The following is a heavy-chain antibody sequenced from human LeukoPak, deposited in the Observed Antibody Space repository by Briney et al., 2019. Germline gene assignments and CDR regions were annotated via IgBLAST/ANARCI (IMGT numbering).Heavy chain of an antibody. CDR1: GFTFDDYA. J-gene: IGHJ4*02. CDR3: AKDSQDCGGNSGYFDY. CDR2: ISWNSGSI. D-gene: IGHD4-23*01. V-gene: IGHV3-9*01. Sequence: GGSLRLSCAASGFTFDDYAMHWVRQAPGKGLEWVSGISWNSGSIGYADSVKGRFTISRDNAKNSLYLQMNSLRAEDTALYYCAKDSQDCGGNSGYFDYWGQGTLVTVSS.